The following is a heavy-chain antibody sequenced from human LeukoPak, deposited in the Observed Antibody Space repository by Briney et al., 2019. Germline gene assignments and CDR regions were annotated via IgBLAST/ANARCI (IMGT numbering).Heavy chain of an antibody. J-gene: IGHJ5*02. Sequence: SETLSLTCTVSGGSISSGGYYWSWIRQHPGKGLEWIGYIYYSGSTYYNPSLKSRVTISVDTSKNQFSLKLSSVTAADTAVYYCARVLPYDFWSGYPSGWFDPWGQGTLVIVSS. V-gene: IGHV4-31*03. CDR2: IYYSGST. D-gene: IGHD3-3*01. CDR1: GGSISSGGYY. CDR3: ARVLPYDFWSGYPSGWFDP.